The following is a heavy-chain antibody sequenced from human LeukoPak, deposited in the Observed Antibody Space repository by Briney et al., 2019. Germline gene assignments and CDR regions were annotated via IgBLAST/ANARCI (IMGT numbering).Heavy chain of an antibody. D-gene: IGHD1-26*01. V-gene: IGHV3-21*06. Sequence: GGSLRLSCAASGFTFSSYNMNRVRQAPGKGLEWVSSTTSSSSYIYYADSVKGRFTISRDNAKNSLYLQMNSLTAEDTAVYYCARDTLGGSYRTLDYWGQGTLVTVSS. CDR2: TTSSSSYI. CDR1: GFTFSSYN. J-gene: IGHJ4*02. CDR3: ARDTLGGSYRTLDY.